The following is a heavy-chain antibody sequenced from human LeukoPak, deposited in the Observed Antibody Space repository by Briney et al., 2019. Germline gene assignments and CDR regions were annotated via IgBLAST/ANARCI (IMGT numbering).Heavy chain of an antibody. D-gene: IGHD3-10*01. CDR3: ARHGSGSYLYYFDY. V-gene: IGHV5-51*01. Sequence: GESLKISCKGSGFTFTNYWIGWVRQMPWKGLEWMGIIYPGDSDTRYSPSFQGQVTISADKSISAAYLQWSSLKASDTAMYYCARHGSGSYLYYFDYWGQGTLVTVSS. CDR1: GFTFTNYW. CDR2: IYPGDSDT. J-gene: IGHJ4*02.